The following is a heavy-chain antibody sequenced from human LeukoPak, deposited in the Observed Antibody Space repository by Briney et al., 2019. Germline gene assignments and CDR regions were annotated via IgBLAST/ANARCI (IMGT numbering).Heavy chain of an antibody. J-gene: IGHJ3*02. V-gene: IGHV1-18*01. CDR2: ISAYNGHT. CDR3: ARDGHRRYHYDSSGREDAFDI. Sequence: ASVKVSCKASGYTFTSYGISWVRQVPGQGLEWMGWISAYNGHTKYAQKVQGRVTMTRDTSTSTAYMELRSLRSDDTAVYYCARDGHRRYHYDSSGREDAFDIWGQGTMVTVSS. D-gene: IGHD3-22*01. CDR1: GYTFTSYG.